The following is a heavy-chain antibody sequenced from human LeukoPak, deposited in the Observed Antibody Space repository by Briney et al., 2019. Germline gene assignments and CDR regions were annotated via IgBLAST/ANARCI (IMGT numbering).Heavy chain of an antibody. V-gene: IGHV4-39*01. CDR3: ARHLNDFWSGYYPNWFDP. CDR2: IYYSGST. J-gene: IGHJ5*02. Sequence: SETLSLTCTVSGGSISSSSYYWGWIRQPPGKGLEWIGSIYYSGSTYYNPSLKSRVTISVDTSKNQFSLKLSSVTAADTAVYYCARHLNDFWSGYYPNWFDPWGQGTLVTVSS. D-gene: IGHD3-3*01. CDR1: GGSISSSSYY.